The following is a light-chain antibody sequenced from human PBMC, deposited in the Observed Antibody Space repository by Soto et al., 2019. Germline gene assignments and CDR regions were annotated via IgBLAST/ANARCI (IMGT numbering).Light chain of an antibody. Sequence: DIQMTQSPSTLSASVRDRVTITCRASQTVSTWLAWYQQKPGKAPKVMIYDASRLENGVPPRFSGSRSGTEFTLTISSLQPDDFATYYCQQYSTSSRTFGQGTKVEIK. V-gene: IGKV1-5*01. CDR2: DAS. J-gene: IGKJ1*01. CDR3: QQYSTSSRT. CDR1: QTVSTW.